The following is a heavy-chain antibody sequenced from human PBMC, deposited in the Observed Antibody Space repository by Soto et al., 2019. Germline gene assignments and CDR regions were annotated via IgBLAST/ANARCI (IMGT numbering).Heavy chain of an antibody. Sequence: GASVKVVCKVSGGPFSTYAISWVRQAPGQGLEWMAGIIPIFGTAKYAQKFQGRVTITADESTSTAYMELSSLRSEDTAVYYCAREIFGVIISGGRDAFDIWGQGTMVTVSS. CDR3: AREIFGVIISGGRDAFDI. V-gene: IGHV1-69*13. D-gene: IGHD3-3*01. CDR1: GGPFSTYA. J-gene: IGHJ3*02. CDR2: IIPIFGTA.